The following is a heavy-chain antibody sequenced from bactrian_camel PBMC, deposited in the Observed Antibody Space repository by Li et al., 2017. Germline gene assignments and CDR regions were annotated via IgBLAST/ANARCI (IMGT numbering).Heavy chain of an antibody. J-gene: IGHJ4*01. V-gene: IGHV3S1*01. Sequence: HVQLVESGRGSVQDGGSLRLSCTAPGFTSNGCSMDWFRQAAGKEREGVAAIDSDGSTYYADSVKGRFTVSRDDSKNTLYLQLNSLESEDTAMYYCAKDYDGTWVVDWGQGTQVTVS. CDR3: AKDYDGTWVVD. D-gene: IGHD6*01. CDR2: IDSDGST. CDR1: GFTSNGCS.